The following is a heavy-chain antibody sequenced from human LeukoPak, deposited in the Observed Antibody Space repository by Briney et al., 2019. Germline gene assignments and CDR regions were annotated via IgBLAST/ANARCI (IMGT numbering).Heavy chain of an antibody. J-gene: IGHJ4*02. V-gene: IGHV3-23*01. CDR3: GKGTPPPVY. CDR1: GFTFSAYA. Sequence: QPGGSLGLSCVASGFTFSAYAVGWVRRAPGMGLEWVSSISVSGSQTDYADSVKGRFTISRDNSKNTFYLQMNSLRAEDTAVYYCGKGTPPPVYWGPGTLVTVSS. D-gene: IGHD1-14*01. CDR2: ISVSGSQT.